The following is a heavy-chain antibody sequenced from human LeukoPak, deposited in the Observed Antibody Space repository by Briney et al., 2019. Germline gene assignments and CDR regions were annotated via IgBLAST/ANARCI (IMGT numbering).Heavy chain of an antibody. CDR1: GGSISSYY. Sequence: SETLSLTCTVSGGSISSYYWSWIRQPAGKGLEWIGRIYNSGSTNHNPSLKSRVTISLDTSKNQFSLKLSSVTAADTAVYYCARAPTTVVTPYYFDYWGQGTLVTVSS. CDR2: IYNSGST. CDR3: ARAPTTVVTPYYFDY. D-gene: IGHD4-23*01. V-gene: IGHV4-4*07. J-gene: IGHJ4*02.